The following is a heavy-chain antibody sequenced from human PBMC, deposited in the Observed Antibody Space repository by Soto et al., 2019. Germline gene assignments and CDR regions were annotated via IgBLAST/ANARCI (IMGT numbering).Heavy chain of an antibody. CDR3: ARDPAVAVPYFDY. CDR2: IYHSGST. J-gene: IGHJ4*02. Sequence: LSLTCAVSGGSISSSNWWSWVRQPPGKGLEWIGEIYHSGSTNYNPSLKSRVTISVDKSKNQFSLKLSSVTAADTAVYYCARDPAVAVPYFDYWGQGTLVTVSS. V-gene: IGHV4-4*02. D-gene: IGHD6-19*01. CDR1: GGSISSSNW.